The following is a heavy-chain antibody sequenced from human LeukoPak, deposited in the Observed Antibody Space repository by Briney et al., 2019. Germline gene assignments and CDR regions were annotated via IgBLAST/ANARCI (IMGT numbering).Heavy chain of an antibody. Sequence: SGTLSLTCAVSGGSISSSNWRSWVRQPPGKGLEWIGEIYHSGSTNYNPSLKSRVTISVDKSKNQFSLKLSSVTAADTAVYYCARVSHSSSSANWFDPWGQGTLVTVSS. J-gene: IGHJ5*02. CDR2: IYHSGST. CDR1: GGSISSSNW. D-gene: IGHD6-6*01. V-gene: IGHV4-4*02. CDR3: ARVSHSSSSANWFDP.